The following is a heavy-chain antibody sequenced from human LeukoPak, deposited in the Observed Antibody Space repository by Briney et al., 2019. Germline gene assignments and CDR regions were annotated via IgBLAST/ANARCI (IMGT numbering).Heavy chain of an antibody. CDR1: GFTSSSYG. J-gene: IGHJ4*02. CDR3: AKSCSGGSCYTDY. Sequence: GGSLRLSCAASGFTSSSYGMHWVGQAPGKGLEWVAFIRYDGSNKNYAVSVKGRFTISRDNSKNTLSLKMNSLRAEDTAVYYCAKSCSGGSCYTDYWGQGILVTVSS. V-gene: IGHV3-30*02. CDR2: IRYDGSNK. D-gene: IGHD2-15*01.